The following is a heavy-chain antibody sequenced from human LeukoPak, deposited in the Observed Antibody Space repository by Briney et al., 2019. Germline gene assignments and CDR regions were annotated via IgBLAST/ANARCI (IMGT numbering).Heavy chain of an antibody. CDR3: ARDLDWNYEFYYFDY. V-gene: IGHV1-2*06. CDR1: SYSFTCCY. J-gene: IGHJ4*02. Sequence: ASVKVACKVSSYSFTCCYMHWVRHARGQGRGWMGRINPNSGGTNYAQKFQGRVTMTRDTSISTAYMELSRLRSDDTAVYYCARDLDWNYEFYYFDYWGQGTLVTVSS. CDR2: INPNSGGT. D-gene: IGHD1-7*01.